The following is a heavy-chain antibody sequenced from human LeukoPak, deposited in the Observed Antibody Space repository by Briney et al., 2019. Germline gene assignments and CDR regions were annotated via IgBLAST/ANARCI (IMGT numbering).Heavy chain of an antibody. CDR1: GYTFNTYG. J-gene: IGHJ4*01. CDR3: ARDRVGGDLTGVSLY. D-gene: IGHD4-17*01. CDR2: INAYNGNT. Sequence: ASVKVSCKASGYTFNTYGFSWVRQAPGQGLEWMGWINAYNGNTNYAQKLQGRVTMTTETSTSTAYMELRSLRSDDTAVYYCARDRVGGDLTGVSLYWGQGTLVTVSS. V-gene: IGHV1-18*01.